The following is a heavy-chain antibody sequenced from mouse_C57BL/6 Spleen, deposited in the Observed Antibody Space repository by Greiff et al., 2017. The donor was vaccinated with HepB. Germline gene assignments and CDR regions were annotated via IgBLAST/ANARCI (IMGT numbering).Heavy chain of an antibody. CDR2: IDPSDSYT. CDR1: GYTFTSYW. Sequence: QVQLKQPGAELVKPGASVKLSCKASGYTFTSYWMQWVKQRPGQGLEWIGEIDPSDSYTNYNQKFKGKATLTVDTSSSTAYMQLSSLTSEDSAVYYCYYSGSRSGYFDSWGQGTTLTVSS. CDR3: YYSGSRSGYFDS. J-gene: IGHJ2*01. V-gene: IGHV1-50*01. D-gene: IGHD1-1*01.